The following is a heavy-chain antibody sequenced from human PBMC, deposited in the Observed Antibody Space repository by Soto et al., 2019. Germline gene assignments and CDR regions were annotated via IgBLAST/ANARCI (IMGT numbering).Heavy chain of an antibody. CDR3: ARDSVDKAMAP. Sequence: SVKVSCKASGCTFSSYAIRLVRQAPGQGLEWMGGIIPIFGTANYAQKFQGRVTITADKSTSTAYMELSSLRSEDTAVYYCARDSVDKAMAPWGQGTLVTVSS. J-gene: IGHJ5*02. CDR2: IIPIFGTA. V-gene: IGHV1-69*06. CDR1: GCTFSSYA. D-gene: IGHD5-18*01.